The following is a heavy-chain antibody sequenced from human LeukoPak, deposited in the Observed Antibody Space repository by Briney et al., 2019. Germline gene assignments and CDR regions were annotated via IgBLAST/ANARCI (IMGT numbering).Heavy chain of an antibody. CDR2: ISNSGTT. J-gene: IGHJ3*02. Sequence: SQTLSPTCTVSGDXVTSGGYFWTWIRQHPGRGLEWLGYISNSGTTSYNPSVKSRVSISVDISNNQFSLRLSSVTAADTAVYYCARDVVVTSSPDAFDIWGQGTMVTVS. CDR3: ARDVVVTSSPDAFDI. CDR1: GDXVTSGGYF. D-gene: IGHD2-21*02. V-gene: IGHV4-31*03.